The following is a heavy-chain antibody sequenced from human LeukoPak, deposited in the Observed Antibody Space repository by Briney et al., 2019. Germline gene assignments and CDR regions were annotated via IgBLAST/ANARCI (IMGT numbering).Heavy chain of an antibody. D-gene: IGHD6-19*01. Sequence: GGSLRLSCAASGFTFSSYSMNWVRQAPGKGLEWVAFIRYDGSNKYYADSVKGRFTISRDNSKNTLYLQMNSLRAEDTAVYYCATRPYSSGWYGSSDAFDIWGQGTMVTVSS. CDR1: GFTFSSYS. CDR3: ATRPYSSGWYGSSDAFDI. J-gene: IGHJ3*02. V-gene: IGHV3-30*02. CDR2: IRYDGSNK.